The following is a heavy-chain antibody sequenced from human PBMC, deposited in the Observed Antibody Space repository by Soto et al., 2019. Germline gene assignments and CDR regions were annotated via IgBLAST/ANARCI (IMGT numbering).Heavy chain of an antibody. J-gene: IGHJ4*02. D-gene: IGHD3-3*01. CDR1: GYNFAGYW. Sequence: GESLKISCKGSGYNFAGYWIAWVRQMPGKGLELLGIIYPSDSDTRYRPSFQGQVTISADKSISSAYLQWSSLRASDTAMYYCARGGVSTRTFDYWGQGTPVTVSS. CDR2: IYPSDSDT. CDR3: ARGGVSTRTFDY. V-gene: IGHV5-51*01.